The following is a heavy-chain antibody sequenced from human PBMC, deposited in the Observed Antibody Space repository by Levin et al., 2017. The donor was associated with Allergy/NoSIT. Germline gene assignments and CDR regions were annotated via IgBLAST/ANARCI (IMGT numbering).Heavy chain of an antibody. CDR1: GFTFSSYA. J-gene: IGHJ4*02. Sequence: GGSLRLSCAASGFTFSSYAMSWVRQAPGKGLEWVSAISGSGGSTYYADSVKGRFTISRDNSKNTLYLQMNSLRAEDTAVYYCAKDLRPIAAAGTGIDYWGQGTLVTVSS. D-gene: IGHD6-13*01. CDR2: ISGSGGST. V-gene: IGHV3-23*01. CDR3: AKDLRPIAAAGTGIDY.